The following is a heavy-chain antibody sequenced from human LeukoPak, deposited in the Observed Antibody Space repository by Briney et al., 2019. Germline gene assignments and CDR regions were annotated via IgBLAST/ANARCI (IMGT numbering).Heavy chain of an antibody. J-gene: IGHJ6*02. Sequence: SETLSLTCTVSGGSISSGDYYWSWIRQPPGKGLEWIGYLYYSGSAYYNPSLKSRVTISVDTSKNQFSLKLSSVTAADTAVYYCAREEAMVRGVIISRPYGMDVWGQGTTVTVSS. V-gene: IGHV4-30-4*01. CDR3: AREEAMVRGVIISRPYGMDV. D-gene: IGHD3-10*01. CDR2: LYYSGSA. CDR1: GGSISSGDYY.